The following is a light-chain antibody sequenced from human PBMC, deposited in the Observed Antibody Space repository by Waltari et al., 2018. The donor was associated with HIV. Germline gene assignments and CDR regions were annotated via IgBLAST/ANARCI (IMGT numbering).Light chain of an antibody. CDR3: SSYTSSSVV. Sequence: QSALTQPASVSGSPGQSITISCTGTSSDVGGYNYVSWYQQHPGKAPKLMIYEVSNRPSGFSTRFAGSKSGTTASLTISGLQAEDEADYYCSSYTSSSVVFGGGTKLTVL. CDR2: EVS. J-gene: IGLJ2*01. V-gene: IGLV2-14*01. CDR1: SSDVGGYNY.